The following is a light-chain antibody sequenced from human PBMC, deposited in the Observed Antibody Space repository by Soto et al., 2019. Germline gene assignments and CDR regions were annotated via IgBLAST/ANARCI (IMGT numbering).Light chain of an antibody. CDR3: QQYGSSRFT. V-gene: IGKV3-20*01. J-gene: IGKJ3*01. CDR2: GAS. CDR1: QSITNSY. Sequence: EIVLTQSPGTLSLSPGERATLSCRASQSITNSYLAWYQQEPGQAPRLLVYGASSRATGIPDRFSGSGSGTDFTLTISRLEPEDFAVYYCQQYGSSRFTFGPGTKVDVK.